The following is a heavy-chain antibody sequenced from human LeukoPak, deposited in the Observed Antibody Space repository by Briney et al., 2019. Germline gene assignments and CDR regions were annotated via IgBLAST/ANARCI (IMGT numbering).Heavy chain of an antibody. CDR1: GFTFSSYG. CDR3: AKDTLSVSVTYHGMDV. V-gene: IGHV3-30*18. Sequence: GGSLRLSCAASGFTFSSYGLHWVRQAPGKGPEWVAGMSFDGSNKYYADSVQGRFSISRDNSKNTLFLQMDSLRPEDTAVYFCAKDTLSVSVTYHGMDVWGQGTTVAVSS. CDR2: MSFDGSNK. D-gene: IGHD6-19*01. J-gene: IGHJ6*02.